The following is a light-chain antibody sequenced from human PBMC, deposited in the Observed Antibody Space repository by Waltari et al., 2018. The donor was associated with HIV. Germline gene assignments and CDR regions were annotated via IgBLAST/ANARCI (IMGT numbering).Light chain of an antibody. Sequence: SYVVTQTPSVSVAPGQTARITCAGDDIGSESVHWYQQKPGQAPVLVVYDDRDRPSGIPERFTGSNSGNTATLTITMVEAGDEADYYCQVWESGGDIVFFGGGTKLTVL. V-gene: IGLV3-21*02. CDR3: QVWESGGDIVF. CDR1: DIGSES. J-gene: IGLJ2*01. CDR2: DDR.